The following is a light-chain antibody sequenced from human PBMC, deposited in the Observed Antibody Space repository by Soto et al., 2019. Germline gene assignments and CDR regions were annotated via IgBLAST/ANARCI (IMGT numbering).Light chain of an antibody. CDR3: SSFTITYTRV. J-gene: IGLJ1*01. CDR1: SSDIGAYNY. V-gene: IGLV2-14*01. Sequence: QSFLTQPASVSGSPGRSITISCSGTSSDIGAYNYVSWYQQHPGKAPKVLIYEVNNRPSGVSDRFSGSKSDNTASLTISGLQAEDEADYYCSSFTITYTRVFGTGTKVTVL. CDR2: EVN.